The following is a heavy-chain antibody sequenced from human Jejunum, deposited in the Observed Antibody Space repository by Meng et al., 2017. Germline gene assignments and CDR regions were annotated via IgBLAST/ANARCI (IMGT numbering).Heavy chain of an antibody. CDR2: IHHTGNI. J-gene: IGHJ5*02. V-gene: IGHV4-4*03. Sequence: LWWSSPDIVDPPGPLSLPGACLVASLSEKSWWMWSRQAPGKGLELIGKIHHTGNINYNPSLKSRVTMSLDKPKNQFSLEVTSVTAADTAVYYCARDLLGPAIAATGWFDPWGQGTLVTVSS. CDR1: VASLSEKSW. D-gene: IGHD6-13*01. CDR3: ARDLLGPAIAATGWFDP.